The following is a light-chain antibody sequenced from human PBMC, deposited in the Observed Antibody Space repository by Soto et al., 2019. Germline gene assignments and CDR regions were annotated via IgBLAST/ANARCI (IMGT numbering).Light chain of an antibody. CDR1: QSLLHSNGNDF. CDR2: LGS. CDR3: MQALQAPFT. J-gene: IGKJ3*01. V-gene: IGKV2-28*01. Sequence: EIVMTQSPLSLPATPGEPASISCRSSQSLLHSNGNDFLEWYLQKPGQSPQLLIYLGSNRASGVPDRFSGSGSGTDLTLKISIVEAEDVGVYYCMQALQAPFTFGPGTKVDIK.